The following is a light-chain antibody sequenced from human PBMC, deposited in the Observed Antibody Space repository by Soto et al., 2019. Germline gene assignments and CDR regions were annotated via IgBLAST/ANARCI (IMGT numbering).Light chain of an antibody. CDR1: SSNIGANYD. V-gene: IGLV1-40*01. CDR2: GNN. J-gene: IGLJ1*01. Sequence: QSVLTQPPSVSGALGQRVTISCTGSSSNIGANYDVHWYQHRPGTAPKLLIFGNNNRPSGVLDRFSGSKSGTSASLAITGLQAEVEGDYYCQSYDSTLSARYVFGTGTKLTVL. CDR3: QSYDSTLSARYV.